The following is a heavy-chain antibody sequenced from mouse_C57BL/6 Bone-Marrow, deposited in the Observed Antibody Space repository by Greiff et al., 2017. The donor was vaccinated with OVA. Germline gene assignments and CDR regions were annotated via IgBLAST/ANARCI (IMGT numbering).Heavy chain of an antibody. Sequence: QVQLQQSGPGLVQPSQSLSITCTVSSFSFTSYGVHWVRQSPGKGLEWLGVIWSGGSADYNAAFISRLSISKDNTKSQGFIKMNSLQADDTAIYYCAKNYFDVWGTGTTVTVSS. CDR3: AKNYFDV. CDR1: SFSFTSYG. J-gene: IGHJ1*03. V-gene: IGHV2-2*01. CDR2: IWSGGSA.